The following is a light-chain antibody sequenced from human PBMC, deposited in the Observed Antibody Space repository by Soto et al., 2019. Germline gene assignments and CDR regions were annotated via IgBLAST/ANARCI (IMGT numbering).Light chain of an antibody. CDR1: QDISSW. J-gene: IGKJ1*01. CDR2: AAS. CDR3: QQANAFPPT. V-gene: IGKV1-12*01. Sequence: DIQMTQSPSSVSASVGDRVTITCRASQDISSWLAWYQQKPGKAPKLLIYAASTLQSGVPSRFSGSGSGTAFTRAIGNLQPEDVATYYCQQANAFPPTFGQGTKVEVK.